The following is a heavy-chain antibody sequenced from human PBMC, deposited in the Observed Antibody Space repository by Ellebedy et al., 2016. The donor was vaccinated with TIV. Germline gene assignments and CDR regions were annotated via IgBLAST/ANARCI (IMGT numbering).Heavy chain of an antibody. Sequence: SVKVSCXASGGTFSSYAISWVRQAPGQGLEWMGGIIPIFGTANYAQKFQGRVTITADESTSTAYMELSSLRSEDTAVYYCARDSGRLGSGYYYYDYMDVWGKGTTVTVSS. J-gene: IGHJ6*03. CDR1: GGTFSSYA. D-gene: IGHD3-10*01. V-gene: IGHV1-69*13. CDR2: IIPIFGTA. CDR3: ARDSGRLGSGYYYYDYMDV.